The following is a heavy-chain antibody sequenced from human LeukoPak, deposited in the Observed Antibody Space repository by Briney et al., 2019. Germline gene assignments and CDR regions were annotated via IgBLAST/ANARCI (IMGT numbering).Heavy chain of an antibody. CDR3: ARDNRDIAVVPAAMGDYYYYGMDV. CDR1: GFAFSNYW. V-gene: IGHV3-7*05. CDR2: IKQDESDK. J-gene: IGHJ6*02. D-gene: IGHD2-2*01. Sequence: PGGSLRLSCAASGFAFSNYWMSWVRQAPGKGLEWMASIKQDESDKYYVGSVKGRFTISKDNAKKSLCLQMNSLRAEDAAVYYCARDNRDIAVVPAAMGDYYYYGMDVWGQGTTVTVSS.